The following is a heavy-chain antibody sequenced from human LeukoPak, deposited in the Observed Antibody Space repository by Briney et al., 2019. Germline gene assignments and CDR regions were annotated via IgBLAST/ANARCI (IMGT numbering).Heavy chain of an antibody. CDR2: INHSGST. J-gene: IGHJ4*02. CDR3: ARVSYNWNDVLFFDY. V-gene: IGHV4-34*01. CDR1: GGSFSGYY. Sequence: SETLSLTCAVYGGSFSGYYWSWIRQPPGKGLEWIGEINHSGSTNYNPSLKSRVTISVDTSKNQFSLKLSSVTAADTAVYYCARVSYNWNDVLFFDYWGQGTLVTVSS. D-gene: IGHD1-20*01.